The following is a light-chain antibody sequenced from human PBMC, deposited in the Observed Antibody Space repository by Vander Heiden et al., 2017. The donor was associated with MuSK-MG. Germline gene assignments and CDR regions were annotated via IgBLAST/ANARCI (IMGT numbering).Light chain of an antibody. CDR3: SSYAGSSTL. V-gene: IGLV2-23*02. CDR2: DVT. CDR1: SRHIGSYNV. J-gene: IGLJ2*01. Sequence: QSALTQPASVSGSPGQSIATSCTVTSRHIGSYNVVSLYQHLPGKATKLIMYDVTTRPSGVSNRFTGSKSGNTASLTISGLQAADEADYHCSSYAGSSTLFGGGTKVTVL.